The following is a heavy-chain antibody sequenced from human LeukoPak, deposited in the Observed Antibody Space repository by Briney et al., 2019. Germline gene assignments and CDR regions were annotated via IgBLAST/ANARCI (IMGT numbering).Heavy chain of an antibody. Sequence: SGGSLRLSCAASGFSFSNYGMHWVRQAPGKGLEWVAFIRYDGSNKYFADSVKGRFTISRDNAKNSLYLQMNSLRAEDTAVYYCARASDILTGYKSVDVWGQGTTVTVSS. J-gene: IGHJ6*02. D-gene: IGHD3-9*01. CDR2: IRYDGSNK. CDR1: GFSFSNYG. CDR3: ARASDILTGYKSVDV. V-gene: IGHV3-30*02.